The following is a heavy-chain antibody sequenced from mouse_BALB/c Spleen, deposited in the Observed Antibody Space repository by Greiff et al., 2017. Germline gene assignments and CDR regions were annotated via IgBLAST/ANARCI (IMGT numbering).Heavy chain of an antibody. J-gene: IGHJ1*01. V-gene: IGHV5-17*02. CDR3: ARRGLYGNYVDWYFDV. CDR1: GFTFSSFG. D-gene: IGHD2-1*01. Sequence: EVKLQESGGGLVQPGGSRKLSCAASGFTFSSFGMHWVRQAPEKGLEWVAYISSGSSTIYYADTVKGRFTISRDNPKNTLFLQMTSLRSEDTAMYYCARRGLYGNYVDWYFDVWGAGTTVTVSS. CDR2: ISSGSSTI.